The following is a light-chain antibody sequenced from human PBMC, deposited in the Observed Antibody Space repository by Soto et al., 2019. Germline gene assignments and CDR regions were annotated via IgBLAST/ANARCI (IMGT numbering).Light chain of an antibody. CDR2: EVS. J-gene: IGLJ2*01. Sequence: QSALTQPPSASGSPGQSVTISCTGTSSDVGGYNYVSWYQQHPGKAPKLMIYEVSKRPSGVPDRFSGSKSGNTASLTVSGLQAEDVADYYCSSYAGSNNVVFGGGAMVTVL. V-gene: IGLV2-8*01. CDR1: SSDVGGYNY. CDR3: SSYAGSNNVV.